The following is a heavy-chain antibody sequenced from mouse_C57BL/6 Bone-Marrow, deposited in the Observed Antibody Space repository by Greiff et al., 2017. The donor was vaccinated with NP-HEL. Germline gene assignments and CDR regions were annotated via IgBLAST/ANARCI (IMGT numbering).Heavy chain of an antibody. J-gene: IGHJ3*01. CDR3: ARNLAYYSNHEVPY. D-gene: IGHD2-5*01. V-gene: IGHV2-2*01. CDR1: GFSLTSYG. CDR2: LWSGGST. Sequence: VQLQESGPGLVQPSQSLSITCTVSGFSLTSYGVHWVRQSPGKGLEWLGVLWSGGSTDYNAAFISRLSISKDNSKSQVFFKMNSLQADDTAIYYCARNLAYYSNHEVPYWGQGTLVTVSA.